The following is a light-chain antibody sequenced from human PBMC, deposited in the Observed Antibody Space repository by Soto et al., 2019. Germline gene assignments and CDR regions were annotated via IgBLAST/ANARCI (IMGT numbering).Light chain of an antibody. CDR1: SSDVGGYNY. J-gene: IGLJ2*01. CDR2: EVI. Sequence: QSALTQPPSASGSPGQSVTISCTGTSSDVGGYNYVSWYQHHPGKAPKLMIYEVIRRPSGVPDRFSGSKSGNTASLTVSGLQAVDEADYYCSSYAGSNNLVFGGGTQLTVL. V-gene: IGLV2-8*01. CDR3: SSYAGSNNLV.